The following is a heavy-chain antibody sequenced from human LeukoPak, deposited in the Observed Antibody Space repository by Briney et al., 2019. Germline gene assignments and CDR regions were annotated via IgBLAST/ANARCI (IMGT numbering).Heavy chain of an antibody. CDR2: IYYSGST. CDR1: GGSISSYY. V-gene: IGHV4-59*01. D-gene: IGHD4-11*01. J-gene: IGHJ5*02. CDR3: ARDRDYRFDP. Sequence: SETLSLTCTVSGGSISSYYWSWIRQPPGKGLEWIGYIYYSGSTNYNPSLKSRVTISVDTSKNQFSLKLSSVTAADTAMYYCARDRDYRFDPWGQGTLVTVSS.